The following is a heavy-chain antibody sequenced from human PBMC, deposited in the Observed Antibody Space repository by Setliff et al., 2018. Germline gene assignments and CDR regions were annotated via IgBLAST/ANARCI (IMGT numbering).Heavy chain of an antibody. CDR1: GYIFNTFG. V-gene: IGHV1-69*10. CDR2: IIPILGIA. J-gene: IGHJ4*02. D-gene: IGHD6-13*01. Sequence: SVKVSCKASGYIFNTFGINWMRQAPGQGLEWMGGIIPILGIANYAQKFQGRVTITTDESTSTAYMELSSLKASDTAMYYCARALASAGTVFFDYWGQGTLVTVSS. CDR3: ARALASAGTVFFDY.